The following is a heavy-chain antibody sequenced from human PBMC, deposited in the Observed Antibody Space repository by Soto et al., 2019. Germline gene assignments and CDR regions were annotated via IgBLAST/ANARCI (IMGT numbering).Heavy chain of an antibody. CDR3: ARGACSGGSCYSWNQYFDD. J-gene: IGHJ4*02. Sequence: PGGSLRLSCAASGFTFSTYSMNWVRQAPGKGLEWVSYISSSSSTIYFADSVRGRFTISRDNAKNSLYLQMNSLRAEDTAVYYCARGACSGGSCYSWNQYFDDWGQRTLVTVSS. D-gene: IGHD2-15*01. V-gene: IGHV3-48*01. CDR2: ISSSSSTI. CDR1: GFTFSTYS.